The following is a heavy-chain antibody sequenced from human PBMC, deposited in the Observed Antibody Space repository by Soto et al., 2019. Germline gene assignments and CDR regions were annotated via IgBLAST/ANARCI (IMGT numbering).Heavy chain of an antibody. V-gene: IGHV3-7*01. D-gene: IGHD5-12*01. Sequence: LRLSCAASGFTFSSYWMSWVRQAPGKGLEWVANIKQDGSEKYYVDSVKGRFTISRDNSKNTLYLQMNSLRAEDTAVYYCAKDSVDIVATITFSLAYWGQGTLVTVSS. CDR1: GFTFSSYW. CDR2: IKQDGSEK. CDR3: AKDSVDIVATITFSLAY. J-gene: IGHJ4*02.